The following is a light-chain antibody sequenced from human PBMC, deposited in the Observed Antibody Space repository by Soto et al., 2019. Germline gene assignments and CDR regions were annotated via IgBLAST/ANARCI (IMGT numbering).Light chain of an antibody. Sequence: DIVMTQSPLSLPVTPGEPASISCRSSQSLLHSNGYNYLDWYLQKPGQSPQLVIYLGSNRASGVPDRFSGSGSGTDFTLKISRVEAEDVAVYYCMQALQTPSTFGQGTKLEIK. CDR2: LGS. CDR1: QSLLHSNGYNY. J-gene: IGKJ2*01. CDR3: MQALQTPST. V-gene: IGKV2-28*01.